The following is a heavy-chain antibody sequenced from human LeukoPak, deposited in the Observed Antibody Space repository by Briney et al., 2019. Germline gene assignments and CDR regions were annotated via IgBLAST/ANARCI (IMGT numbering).Heavy chain of an antibody. J-gene: IGHJ6*02. CDR1: GFTFSSYG. CDR2: IWYDGSNK. D-gene: IGHD3-3*01. Sequence: GRSLRLSCAASGFTFSSYGMHWVRQAPGKGLEWVAVIWYDGSNKYYADSVKGRFTISRDNSKNTLYLQMNSLRAEDTAVCYCARGYDFWSGYYPYGMDVWGQGTTVTVSS. CDR3: ARGYDFWSGYYPYGMDV. V-gene: IGHV3-33*01.